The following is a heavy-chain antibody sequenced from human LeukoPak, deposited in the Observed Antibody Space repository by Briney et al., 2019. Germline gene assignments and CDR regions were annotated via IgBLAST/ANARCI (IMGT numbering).Heavy chain of an antibody. V-gene: IGHV3-7*01. CDR3: AREYYDKSGYSHDF. Sequence: GGSLRLSCTASGFSFGNYWMTWLRQAPGKGLEWVANIRGDGSLQHHLDSVTGRFTISRDNAENSLYLQMNSLRAEDSAVYFCAREYYDKSGYSHDFWGQGTLVTVSS. CDR2: IRGDGSLQ. J-gene: IGHJ4*02. D-gene: IGHD3-22*01. CDR1: GFSFGNYW.